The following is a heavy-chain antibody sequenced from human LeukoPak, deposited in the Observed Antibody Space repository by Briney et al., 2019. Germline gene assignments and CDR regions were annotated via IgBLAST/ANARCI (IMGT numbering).Heavy chain of an antibody. CDR3: ALLPRYSSSWYAIDY. D-gene: IGHD6-13*01. CDR1: GYTFTGYY. Sequence: GASVKVSCKASGYTFTGYYMHWVRQAPGQGLEWMGRINPNSGGTNYAQKFQGRVTMTRDTSISTAYMELSRLRSDDTAVYYCALLPRYSSSWYAIDYWGQGTLVTVSS. V-gene: IGHV1-2*06. CDR2: INPNSGGT. J-gene: IGHJ4*02.